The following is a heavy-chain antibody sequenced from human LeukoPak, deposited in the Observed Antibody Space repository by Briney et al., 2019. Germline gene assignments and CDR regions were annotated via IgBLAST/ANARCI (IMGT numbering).Heavy chain of an antibody. J-gene: IGHJ5*02. CDR2: ISYDGSNK. V-gene: IGHV3-30*04. CDR1: GFTFSSYA. D-gene: IGHD6-13*01. Sequence: GGSLRLSCAASGFTFSSYAMHWVRRAPGKGLEWVAVISYDGSNKYYADSVKGRFTISRDNSKNTLYLQMNSLRAEDTAVYYCAKDQGSIAAGDNWFDPWGQGTLVTVSS. CDR3: AKDQGSIAAGDNWFDP.